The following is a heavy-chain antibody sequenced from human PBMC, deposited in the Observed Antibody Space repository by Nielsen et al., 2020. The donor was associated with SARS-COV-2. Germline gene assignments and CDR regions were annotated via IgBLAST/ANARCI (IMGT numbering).Heavy chain of an antibody. CDR3: AKNRRDYGDYGDFDY. CDR2: ISYSGETT. J-gene: IGHJ4*02. CDR1: RNYA. Sequence: GGSLRLSCAASRNYAMSWVRQAPGKGLEWVSAISYSGETTYYADSVKGRFTVSRDNSKNTLYLQMNSLRVEDTAVYYCAKNRRDYGDYGDFDYWGQRILVTVAS. D-gene: IGHD4-17*01. V-gene: IGHV3-23*01.